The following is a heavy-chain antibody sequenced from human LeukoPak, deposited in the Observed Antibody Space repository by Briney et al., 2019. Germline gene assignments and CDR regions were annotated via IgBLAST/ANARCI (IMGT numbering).Heavy chain of an antibody. Sequence: SETLSLTCTVSGDSTSSEDYYWSWIRQPAGKGLEWIGRVFSTGSINYNPSLKGRISISIDTSKNQFSLKLSYVTAADTAVYFCAREVVRSPERFDYWGQGPRSPSPQ. J-gene: IGHJ4*02. CDR1: GDSTSSEDYY. V-gene: IGHV4-61*02. CDR3: AREVVRSPERFDY. D-gene: IGHD2-21*01. CDR2: VFSTGSI.